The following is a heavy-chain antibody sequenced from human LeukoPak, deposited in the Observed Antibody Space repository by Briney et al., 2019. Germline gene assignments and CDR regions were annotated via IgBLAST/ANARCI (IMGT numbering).Heavy chain of an antibody. J-gene: IGHJ3*02. D-gene: IGHD6-19*01. CDR1: GXSFTNYW. V-gene: IGHV5-51*01. Sequence: GESLKISFKGSGXSFTNYWIGWVRQLPGKGLERMGIIYPGDSATRYSPSFQGQVTISADKSIDTAYLQWSSLKASDTAIYYCARQGGQWLVQGAFDIWGQGTMVTVSS. CDR2: IYPGDSAT. CDR3: ARQGGQWLVQGAFDI.